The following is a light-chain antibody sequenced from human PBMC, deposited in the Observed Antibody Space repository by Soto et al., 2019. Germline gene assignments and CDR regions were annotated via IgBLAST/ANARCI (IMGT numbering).Light chain of an antibody. J-gene: IGKJ1*01. CDR1: ESVNIN. Sequence: EMVMTQSPSTLSVSPGERATLSCRASESVNINLAWYQQKTGQDPRLLIYGESTRATGMPARFSGSGSGTEFTLTISSLQSEELAVYYCQQYNKWPQTVGQGTKVEIK. CDR3: QQYNKWPQT. CDR2: GES. V-gene: IGKV3-15*01.